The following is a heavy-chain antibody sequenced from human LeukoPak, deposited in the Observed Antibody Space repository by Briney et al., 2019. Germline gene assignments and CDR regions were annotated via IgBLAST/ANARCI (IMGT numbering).Heavy chain of an antibody. Sequence: SETLSLTCAVYGGSFSLYYWTWIRQSPGKGLEWIGEINHSGNTNYNPSLRSRVTISVDTSKNQFSLKLSSVTAADTAVYYCARVSIDDSSGYYHSTFDYWGQGTLVTVSS. J-gene: IGHJ4*02. CDR1: GGSFSLYY. V-gene: IGHV4-34*01. CDR3: ARVSIDDSSGYYHSTFDY. CDR2: INHSGNT. D-gene: IGHD3-22*01.